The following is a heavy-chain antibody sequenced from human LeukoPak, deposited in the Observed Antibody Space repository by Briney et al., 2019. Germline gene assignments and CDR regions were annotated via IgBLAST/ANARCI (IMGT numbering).Heavy chain of an antibody. Sequence: GGSLRLSCAASGFTFSTYAMGWVRPAPGKGLEGFSTISGRGTRTDYADPVKGRFTISRDNSKNTLSLQMNTLRAEYTAVYLCASDRNINNWFYYWGQGTLVTVSS. CDR2: ISGRGTRT. V-gene: IGHV3-23*01. CDR1: GFTFSTYA. D-gene: IGHD2/OR15-2a*01. J-gene: IGHJ4*02. CDR3: ASDRNINNWFYY.